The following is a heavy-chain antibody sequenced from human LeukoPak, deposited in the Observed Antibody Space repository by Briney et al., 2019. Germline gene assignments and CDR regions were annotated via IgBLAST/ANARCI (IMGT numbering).Heavy chain of an antibody. CDR1: GYTFTNYW. V-gene: IGHV5-51*01. CDR3: ARRIQLGSRAFDI. CDR2: INPGDSDT. Sequence: GESLKISCKGSGYTFTNYWIGWVRQMPGKGLEWMGIINPGDSDTRYSPSFQGQVTISADKSISTANLQWSSLKASDTAMYYCARRIQLGSRAFDIWGQGTMATVSS. J-gene: IGHJ3*02. D-gene: IGHD7-27*01.